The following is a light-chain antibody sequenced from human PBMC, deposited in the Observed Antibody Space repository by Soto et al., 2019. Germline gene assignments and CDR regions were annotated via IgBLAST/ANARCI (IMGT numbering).Light chain of an antibody. V-gene: IGKV1-39*01. CDR3: QQTYSTPLT. Sequence: DIQMTQSPSFLSASVGGRVTITCRASQSISRYLNWYKQKPGKAPELLIYATSHLQTEVPSRFSGSGSGPDFTLTVSSLQPEDFTTYYCQQTYSTPLTFGGGTKVDI. CDR2: ATS. CDR1: QSISRY. J-gene: IGKJ4*01.